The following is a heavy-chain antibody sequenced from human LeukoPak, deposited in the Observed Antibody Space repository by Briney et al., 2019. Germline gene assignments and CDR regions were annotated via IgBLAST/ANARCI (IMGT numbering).Heavy chain of an antibody. Sequence: ASVKVSCKASGYTFTSYGISWVRQAPGQGLEWMGWISAYNGNTNYAQKLQGRVTMTTDTSTSTAYMELRGLRSDDTAVYYCARHPTKVNTSPKTKTYYYDMLPPDYWGQGTLVTVSS. CDR3: ARHPTKVNTSPKTKTYYYDMLPPDY. V-gene: IGHV1-18*01. J-gene: IGHJ4*02. D-gene: IGHD3-22*01. CDR1: GYTFTSYG. CDR2: ISAYNGNT.